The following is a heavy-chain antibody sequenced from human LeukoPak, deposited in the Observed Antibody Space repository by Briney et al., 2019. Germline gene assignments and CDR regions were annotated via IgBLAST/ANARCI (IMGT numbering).Heavy chain of an antibody. J-gene: IGHJ3*02. D-gene: IGHD3-22*01. CDR1: GGSIRSFY. Sequence: SETLSLTCTVSGGSIRSFYWSWIRQPPGRGLEWITYIYYSGSTNYNPSLKSRVTISVDTSKNQFSLKLSSVTAADTAVYYCARGVGDGSGYYPAMGAFDIWGQGTMVTVSS. V-gene: IGHV4-59*01. CDR2: IYYSGST. CDR3: ARGVGDGSGYYPAMGAFDI.